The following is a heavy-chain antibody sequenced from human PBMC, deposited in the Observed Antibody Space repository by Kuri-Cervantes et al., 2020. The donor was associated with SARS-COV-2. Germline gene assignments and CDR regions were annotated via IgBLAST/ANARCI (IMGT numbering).Heavy chain of an antibody. D-gene: IGHD4-11*01. Sequence: SGTLTPTFAVYGWSFSGYYWSWIRQPPGKGLEWIGEINHSGSTNYNPSLKSRVTISVDTPKNQISLKLSSVTAADTAVYYCARVPYGTLQYFDYWGQGTLVTVSS. CDR2: INHSGST. CDR3: ARVPYGTLQYFDY. CDR1: GWSFSGYY. J-gene: IGHJ4*02. V-gene: IGHV4-34*01.